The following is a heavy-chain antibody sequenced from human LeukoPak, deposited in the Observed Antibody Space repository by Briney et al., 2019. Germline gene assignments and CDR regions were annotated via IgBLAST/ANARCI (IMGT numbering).Heavy chain of an antibody. CDR2: INPNSGGT. V-gene: IGHV1-2*02. CDR1: GYTFTGYY. J-gene: IGHJ4*02. D-gene: IGHD3-3*01. Sequence: ASVKVSCKASGYTFTGYYMHWVRQAPGQGLEWMGWINPNSGGTNYAQKFQGRVTMTRDTSISTAYMELSRLRSDDTAVYYCARDMEVITIFGVAPFDYWGQGTMVTVSS. CDR3: ARDMEVITIFGVAPFDY.